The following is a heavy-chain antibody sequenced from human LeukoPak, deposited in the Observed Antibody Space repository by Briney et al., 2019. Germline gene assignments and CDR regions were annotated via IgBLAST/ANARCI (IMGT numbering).Heavy chain of an antibody. Sequence: KASETLSLTCTVSGGSISSYYWSWIRQPPGKGLEWIGYIYYSGSTNYNPSLKSRVTISVDTSKKQFSLKLSSVTAADTAVYYCARGWGSLEWFDPWGQGTLVTVSS. D-gene: IGHD1-1*01. J-gene: IGHJ5*02. V-gene: IGHV4-59*01. CDR2: IYYSGST. CDR1: GGSISSYY. CDR3: ARGWGSLEWFDP.